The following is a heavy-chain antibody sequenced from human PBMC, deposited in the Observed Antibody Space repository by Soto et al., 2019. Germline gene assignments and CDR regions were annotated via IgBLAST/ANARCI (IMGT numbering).Heavy chain of an antibody. J-gene: IGHJ4*02. CDR3: ATLKDYYDSSGYLTRYFDY. CDR2: INPSGGST. D-gene: IGHD3-22*01. V-gene: IGHV1-46*01. Sequence: ASVKVSCKASGYTFTSHYMHWVRQAPGQGLEWMGIINPSGGSTSYAQKFQGRVTMTRDTSTGTAYMELSSLRSEDTAVYYCATLKDYYDSSGYLTRYFDYWGQG. CDR1: GYTFTSHY.